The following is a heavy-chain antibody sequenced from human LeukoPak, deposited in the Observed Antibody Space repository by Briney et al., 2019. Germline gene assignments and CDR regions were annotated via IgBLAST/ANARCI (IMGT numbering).Heavy chain of an antibody. CDR1: GFTLTTFG. Sequence: GRSLRLSCAASGFTLTTFGIHWVRQAPGKGLEWVAAISPDGKIEYYTDSVKGRFTVSRDNSKNMIYLQMNSLRGEDSAVYFCAKINNDDDYWGQGALVTVSS. CDR2: ISPDGKIE. V-gene: IGHV3-30*18. J-gene: IGHJ4*02. CDR3: AKINNDDDY. D-gene: IGHD1/OR15-1a*01.